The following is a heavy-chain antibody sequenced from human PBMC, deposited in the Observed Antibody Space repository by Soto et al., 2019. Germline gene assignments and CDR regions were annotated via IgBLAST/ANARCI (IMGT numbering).Heavy chain of an antibody. CDR1: GGTFSSYA. J-gene: IGHJ6*02. CDR3: ASTKDVLLWFGELLTSYYYYGMDV. V-gene: IGHV1-69*13. CDR2: IIPIFGTA. Sequence: SVKVSCKASGGTFSSYAISWVRQAPGQGLEWMGGIIPIFGTANYAQKFQGRVTITADESTSTAYMELSRLRSEDTAVYYCASTKDVLLWFGELLTSYYYYGMDVWGQGTTVTVPS. D-gene: IGHD3-10*01.